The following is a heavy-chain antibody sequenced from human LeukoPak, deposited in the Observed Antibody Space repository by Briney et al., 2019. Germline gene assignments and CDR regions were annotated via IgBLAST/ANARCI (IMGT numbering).Heavy chain of an antibody. CDR1: GFTFSSYA. Sequence: GGSLRLSCAASGFTFSSYAMSWVRQAPGKGLEWVSSITGSSASTYYADSVKGRFTISRDNSKNTMYLQMNSLKAEDMAVYFCAKLDYYDTHWGQGTLVTVSS. J-gene: IGHJ4*02. CDR3: AKLDYYDTH. V-gene: IGHV3-23*01. CDR2: ITGSSAST. D-gene: IGHD3-22*01.